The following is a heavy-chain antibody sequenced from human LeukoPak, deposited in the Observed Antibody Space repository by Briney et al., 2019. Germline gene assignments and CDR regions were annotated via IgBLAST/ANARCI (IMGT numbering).Heavy chain of an antibody. V-gene: IGHV3-21*01. J-gene: IGHJ3*02. CDR1: GFTFSRYS. Sequence: TGGSLRLSCAASGFTFSRYSMNWVRQAPGKGLEWVSSISISSNYIYYADSVKGRFTISRDNAKNSLYLQVNSLRAEDTAVYYCARGSRFGVVGRDAFDIWGQGTVVTVSS. CDR2: ISISSNYI. CDR3: ARGSRFGVVGRDAFDI. D-gene: IGHD3-3*01.